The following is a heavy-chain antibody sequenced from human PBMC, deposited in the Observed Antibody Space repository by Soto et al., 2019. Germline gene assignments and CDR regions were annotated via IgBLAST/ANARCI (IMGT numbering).Heavy chain of an antibody. CDR2: ISGYNGNT. V-gene: IGHV1-18*01. Sequence: QVQLVQSGAEVKKPGASVKISRKASGYSFTTHGFSWVREAPGQGLQWMGRISGYNGNTKYAQKFQSRVTMTTDRSTTTAYMELRSLRSDDTAVYYCAREENDSSGYFYSYWGQGTLVTVSS. D-gene: IGHD3-22*01. CDR3: AREENDSSGYFYSY. CDR1: GYSFTTHG. J-gene: IGHJ4*02.